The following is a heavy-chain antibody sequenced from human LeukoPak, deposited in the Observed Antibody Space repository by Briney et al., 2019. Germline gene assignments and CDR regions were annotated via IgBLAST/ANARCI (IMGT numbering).Heavy chain of an antibody. Sequence: GGSLRLSCAASGFTFSSYSMNWVRQAPGKGLEWVSSISSSSSYIYYADSVKGRFTISRDNAKNSPYLQMNSLRAEDTAVYYCARRQVVVVVAATPDYYYYMDVWGKGTTVTVSS. CDR3: ARRQVVVVVAATPDYYYYMDV. D-gene: IGHD2-15*01. CDR1: GFTFSSYS. J-gene: IGHJ6*03. CDR2: ISSSSSYI. V-gene: IGHV3-21*01.